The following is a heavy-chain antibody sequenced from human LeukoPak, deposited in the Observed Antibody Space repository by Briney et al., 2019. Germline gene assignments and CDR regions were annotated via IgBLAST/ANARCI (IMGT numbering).Heavy chain of an antibody. V-gene: IGHV5-51*01. CDR1: GYSFTSYW. D-gene: IGHD2-21*02. Sequence: GESLQISCQGSGYSFTSYWIGWVRQMPGKGLEWMGIIYPGDSDTRYSPSFQGQVTNSADKSISTAYLQWSSLKASDTAMYYCARCGGDCYPSDAFDIWGQGTMVTVSS. CDR2: IYPGDSDT. J-gene: IGHJ3*02. CDR3: ARCGGDCYPSDAFDI.